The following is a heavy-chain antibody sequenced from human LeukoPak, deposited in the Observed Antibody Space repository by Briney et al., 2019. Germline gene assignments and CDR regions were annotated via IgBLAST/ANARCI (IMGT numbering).Heavy chain of an antibody. J-gene: IGHJ5*02. Sequence: SETLSLTCAVCGGSFSGYYWSWIRQPPGKGLEWIREINHSGSTNYNPSLKSRVTISVDTSKNQFSLKLSSVTAADTAVYYCARDHGDYGGNWFDPWGQGTLVTVSS. CDR3: ARDHGDYGGNWFDP. CDR1: GGSFSGYY. D-gene: IGHD4-17*01. V-gene: IGHV4-34*01. CDR2: INHSGST.